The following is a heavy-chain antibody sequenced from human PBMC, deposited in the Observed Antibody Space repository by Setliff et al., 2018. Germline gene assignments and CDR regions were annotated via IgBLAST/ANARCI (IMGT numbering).Heavy chain of an antibody. D-gene: IGHD3-3*01. CDR3: ARGRDFWSGYLVY. CDR1: GYTFTGYY. Sequence: ASVKVSCKASGYTFTGYYMHWVRQAPGQGLEWMGWINRNSGGTNYAQKFQGWVTMTRDTSISTAYMELSRLRSDDTAVYYCARGRDFWSGYLVYWGQGTLVTVSS. J-gene: IGHJ4*02. V-gene: IGHV1-2*04. CDR2: INRNSGGT.